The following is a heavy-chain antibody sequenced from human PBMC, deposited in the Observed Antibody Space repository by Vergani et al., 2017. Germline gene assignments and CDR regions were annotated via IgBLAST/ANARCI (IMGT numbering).Heavy chain of an antibody. Sequence: QVQLQESGPGLVKPSETLSLTCTVSGGSISSYYWSWIRQPPGKGLEWIGYIYYSGSTNYNPSLKSRVTRSVDTSKNQFSLKLSSVTAADTAVYYCARVSSSHRYYYYYMDVWGKGTTVTVAS. J-gene: IGHJ6*03. CDR3: ARVSSSHRYYYYYMDV. CDR2: IYYSGST. D-gene: IGHD6-6*01. CDR1: GGSISSYY. V-gene: IGHV4-59*01.